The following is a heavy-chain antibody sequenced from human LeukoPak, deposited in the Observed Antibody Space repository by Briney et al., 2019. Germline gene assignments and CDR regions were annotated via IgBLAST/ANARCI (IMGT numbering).Heavy chain of an antibody. D-gene: IGHD3-22*01. V-gene: IGHV1-2*06. CDR3: ARDFGYYDRSGHYYYYYGMDV. J-gene: IGHJ6*02. CDR1: GYTFTGYY. Sequence: GASVKVSCMASGYTFTGYYIHWVRQAPGQGLEWMGRINSNSGGTNYAQRFQGRVTMTRDTSINTAYMELSRLRSDDTAVYYCARDFGYYDRSGHYYYYYGMDVWGQGTTVTVSS. CDR2: INSNSGGT.